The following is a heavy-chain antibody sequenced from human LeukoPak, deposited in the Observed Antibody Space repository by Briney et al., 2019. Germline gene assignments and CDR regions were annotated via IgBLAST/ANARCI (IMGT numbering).Heavy chain of an antibody. CDR1: GFSFISYG. CDR3: AKRPSDYGDYVTYFNY. D-gene: IGHD4-17*01. J-gene: IGHJ4*02. Sequence: GGSLRLSCAASGFSFISYGMHWVRQAPGKGLEWVGVISDDGRNKKYADSVKGRFTISRDDSKDTLYLQMNSLRDEDTAVYYCAKRPSDYGDYVTYFNYWGQGTLVTVSS. V-gene: IGHV3-30*18. CDR2: ISDDGRNK.